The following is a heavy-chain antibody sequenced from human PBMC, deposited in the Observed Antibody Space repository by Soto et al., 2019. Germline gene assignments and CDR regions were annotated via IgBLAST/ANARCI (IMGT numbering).Heavy chain of an antibody. D-gene: IGHD6-19*01. CDR1: GGSVSSGSYY. CDR3: ARYSSGWAHFDY. V-gene: IGHV4-61*01. J-gene: IGHJ4*02. Sequence: QVQLQESGPGLVKPSETLSLTCTVSGGSVSSGSYYWSWIRQPPGKGLEWIGYIYYRGSTNYNPPLKGRVTISVNTSKNQFSLKLSSVNAADTAVYYCARYSSGWAHFDYWGQGTLVTVSS. CDR2: IYYRGST.